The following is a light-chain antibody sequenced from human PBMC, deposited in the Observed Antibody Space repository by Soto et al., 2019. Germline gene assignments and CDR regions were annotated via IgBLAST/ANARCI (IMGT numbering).Light chain of an antibody. J-gene: IGKJ1*01. CDR3: LLDYGESWT. CDR2: AAS. CDR1: RDVGSD. Sequence: QMTQSPSSLSASVGEKIIITCRASRDVGSDVSWYQQKPGQAPKLLIYAASNLYTGVPSRFSGSRSGTEFTLTISSLQPEDFASYYCLLDYGESWTFGQGTKVEIE. V-gene: IGKV1-6*01.